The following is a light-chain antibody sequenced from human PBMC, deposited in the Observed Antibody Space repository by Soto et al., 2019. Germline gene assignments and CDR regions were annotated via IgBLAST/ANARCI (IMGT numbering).Light chain of an antibody. CDR3: SSYTSSSTLMV. V-gene: IGLV2-14*01. J-gene: IGLJ2*01. Sequence: QSALTQPASVSGSPGQSITISCTATSSYVGGYNYVSWYQQHPGKAPKLMIYDVSNRPSGVSNRFSGSKSGNTASLTISGLQAEDEADYYCSSYTSSSTLMVFGGGTKLTVL. CDR1: SSYVGGYNY. CDR2: DVS.